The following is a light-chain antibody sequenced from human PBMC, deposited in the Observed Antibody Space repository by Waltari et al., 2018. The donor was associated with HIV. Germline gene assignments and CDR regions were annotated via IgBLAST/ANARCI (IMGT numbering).Light chain of an antibody. Sequence: EMVLTQSPGTLPVSPGERATLSCRASQSVSNNYLSWYQQKPGQAPRLLIFGASNRAAGIPDRFSGSGSGTDSTLTISRLEPEDFAMYYCQQYGGSPLVTFGGGTKVEIK. CDR3: QQYGGSPLVT. J-gene: IGKJ4*01. V-gene: IGKV3-20*01. CDR2: GAS. CDR1: QSVSNNY.